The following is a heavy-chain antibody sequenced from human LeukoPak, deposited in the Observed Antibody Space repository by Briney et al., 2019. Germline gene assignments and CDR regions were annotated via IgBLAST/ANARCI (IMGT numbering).Heavy chain of an antibody. V-gene: IGHV4-31*03. J-gene: IGHJ4*02. Sequence: SQTLSLTCTVSGGSISSGGYYWSWIRQHPGKGLEWIGYIYYSGHTFYNPSLKSRVTLSVDTSKNQFSLNLSSVTAADTAVYFCAGDNMRSYLDYWGQGTLVTVSS. D-gene: IGHD3-16*02. CDR3: AGDNMRSYLDY. CDR2: IYYSGHT. CDR1: GGSISSGGYY.